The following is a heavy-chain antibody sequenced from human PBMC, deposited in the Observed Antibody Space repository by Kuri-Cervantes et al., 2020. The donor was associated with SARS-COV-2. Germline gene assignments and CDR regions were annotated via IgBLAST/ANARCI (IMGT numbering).Heavy chain of an antibody. CDR3: ARGGFHYTPYYYYYMDV. CDR2: IYHSGST. Sequence: SETLSLTCTVSGYSISSGYYWGWIRQPPGKGLEWIGSIYHSGSTYYNPSLKSRVTISVDTSRNQFSLKLSSVTAADTAVYYCARGGFHYTPYYYYYMDVWGKGTTVTVSS. V-gene: IGHV4-38-2*02. D-gene: IGHD3-3*01. J-gene: IGHJ6*03. CDR1: GYSISSGYY.